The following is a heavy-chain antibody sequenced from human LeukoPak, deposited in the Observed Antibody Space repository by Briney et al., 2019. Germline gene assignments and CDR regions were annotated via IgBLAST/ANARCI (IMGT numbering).Heavy chain of an antibody. V-gene: IGHV3-23*01. CDR3: AKGAYDYIEMGYFDY. CDR2: IIGSSGDT. D-gene: IGHD5-12*01. CDR1: GFSFSNFA. J-gene: IGHJ4*02. Sequence: GGSLRLSCAASGFSFSNFAMRWVRQAPGKGLEWVSLIIGSSGDTFYADSVKGRFTISRDNSKNRLYPQMNSLRAEDTALYYCAKGAYDYIEMGYFDYWGQGTLVTVSS.